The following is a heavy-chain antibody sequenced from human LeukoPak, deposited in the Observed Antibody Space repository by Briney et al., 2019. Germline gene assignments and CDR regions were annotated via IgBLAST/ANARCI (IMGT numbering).Heavy chain of an antibody. V-gene: IGHV3-30*03. J-gene: IGHJ4*02. D-gene: IGHD4-23*01. CDR1: GLTFSSYG. CDR2: ISYDGSNK. Sequence: GGSLRLSCAASGLTFSSYGMHWVRQAPGKGLEWVAAISYDGSNKYYPDSVKGRFTISRDNSKNTLYLQMNSLRAEDTAVYYCARDYGGSSPFDYWGQGTLVTVSS. CDR3: ARDYGGSSPFDY.